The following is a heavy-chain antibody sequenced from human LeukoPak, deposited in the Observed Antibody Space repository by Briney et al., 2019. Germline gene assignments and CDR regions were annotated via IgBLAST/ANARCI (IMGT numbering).Heavy chain of an antibody. D-gene: IGHD3-22*01. Sequence: ASVKVSCKASGYTFTSYGISWVRQAPGQGLEWMGWISAYNGNTNYAQKLQGRVTMTTDTSTSTAYMGLRSMRSDDTAVYYCARVDSLYYYDSSGYGVDYWGQGTLVTVSS. J-gene: IGHJ4*02. CDR1: GYTFTSYG. CDR3: ARVDSLYYYDSSGYGVDY. V-gene: IGHV1-18*01. CDR2: ISAYNGNT.